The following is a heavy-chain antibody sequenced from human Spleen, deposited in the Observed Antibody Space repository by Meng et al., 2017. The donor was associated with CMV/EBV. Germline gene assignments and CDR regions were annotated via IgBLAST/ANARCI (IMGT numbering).Heavy chain of an antibody. CDR3: AGAPPSGFWSGYYYYYYGMDV. D-gene: IGHD3-3*01. V-gene: IGHV3-23*01. CDR2: VTGSGGST. CDR1: GFTFSSYA. J-gene: IGHJ6*02. Sequence: GGSLRLSCAASGFTFSSYAMSWVRQAPGKGLEWVSAVTGSGGSTYYADSVKGRFTISRDNSKNTLYLQMNSLRAEDTAVYYCAGAPPSGFWSGYYYYYYGMDVWGQGTTVTVSS.